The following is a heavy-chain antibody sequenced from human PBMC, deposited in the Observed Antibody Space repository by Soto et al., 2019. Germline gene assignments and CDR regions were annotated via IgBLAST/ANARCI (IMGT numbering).Heavy chain of an antibody. CDR1: GGTFSSHV. CDR3: ARDLEFRDGNISHLDY. Sequence: QVQLVQSGAEVKKPGSSVKVSCKASGGTFSSHVFNWLRQAPGQGLEWMGGIMPIIGTANYAQKFQGRVTITADASTSTAYMELSSLRSEDTAVYYCARDLEFRDGNISHLDYWGQGPLVTVSS. D-gene: IGHD3-10*01. J-gene: IGHJ4*02. V-gene: IGHV1-69*01. CDR2: IMPIIGTA.